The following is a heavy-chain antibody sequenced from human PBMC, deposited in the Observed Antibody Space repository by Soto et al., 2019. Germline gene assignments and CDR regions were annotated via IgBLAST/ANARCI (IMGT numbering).Heavy chain of an antibody. D-gene: IGHD3-22*01. J-gene: IGHJ4*02. Sequence: PGGSLRLSCAASGFTLSSYAMSWVRQAPGKGLEWVSAISGSGGSTYYADSVKGRFTISRDNSKNTLYLQMNSLRAEDTAVYYCASSLILSSGYYQPRDYWGQGTLVTVSS. CDR1: GFTLSSYA. CDR3: ASSLILSSGYYQPRDY. V-gene: IGHV3-23*01. CDR2: ISGSGGST.